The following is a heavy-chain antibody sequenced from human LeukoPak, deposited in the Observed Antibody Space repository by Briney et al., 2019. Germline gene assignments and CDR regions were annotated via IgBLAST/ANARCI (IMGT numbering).Heavy chain of an antibody. CDR1: GYRFTSYW. CDR2: IYPGDSDT. V-gene: IGHV5-51*01. CDR3: ARGGYTGYDKKYYFYAMDV. J-gene: IGHJ6*02. Sequence: GESLKISCKGSGYRFTSYWIGWVRQMPGKGLEWMAIIYPGDSDTRYSPSFQGQVTISADKSISTAYLQWSSLKASDTAMYYCARGGYTGYDKKYYFYAMDVWGQGTTVTVSS. D-gene: IGHD5-12*01.